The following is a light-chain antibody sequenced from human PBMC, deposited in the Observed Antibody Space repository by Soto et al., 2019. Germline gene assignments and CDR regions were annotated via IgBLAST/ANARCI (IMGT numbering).Light chain of an antibody. V-gene: IGKV3-20*01. CDR1: QSVSSSN. Sequence: EIVLTQSPGTLSLSPGERATLSCRASQSVSSSNLAWYQQKPGQAPRLLIYGASSRATGIPDRFSGSGSGTDFTLTSNRLDPEDFAVYYCQQYGSSPFTFGPGTKVDIK. CDR2: GAS. CDR3: QQYGSSPFT. J-gene: IGKJ3*01.